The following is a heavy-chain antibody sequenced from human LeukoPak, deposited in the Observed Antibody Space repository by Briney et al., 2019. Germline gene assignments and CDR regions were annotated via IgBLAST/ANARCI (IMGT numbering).Heavy chain of an antibody. CDR1: GFTFSNYN. Sequence: GGSLRLSCAASGFTFSNYNMNWVRQAPGKGLEWVSSISSSSIYISYADSVKGRFTISRDNTKNALYLQINSLIAEDTAVFYCARTLYSIVPAVDDYFDSWGQGTLVTVSS. CDR3: ARTLYSIVPAVDDYFDS. D-gene: IGHD2/OR15-2a*01. V-gene: IGHV3-21*01. J-gene: IGHJ4*02. CDR2: ISSSSIYI.